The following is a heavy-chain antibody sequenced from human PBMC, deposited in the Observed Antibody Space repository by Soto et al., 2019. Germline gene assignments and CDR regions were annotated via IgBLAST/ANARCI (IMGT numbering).Heavy chain of an antibody. J-gene: IGHJ4*02. CDR3: AREREGGGVSHFDY. D-gene: IGHD6-13*01. Sequence: QVQLVESGGGMVQPGRSLRLSCAASGFSFASYGMHWVRQAPGKGLEWVSVIWYDGSNNYYADSVKGRFTISRDNSKNTLYLQMNNLRAEDTAVYYCAREREGGGVSHFDYWGQGTLVTVSS. CDR2: IWYDGSNN. V-gene: IGHV3-33*01. CDR1: GFSFASYG.